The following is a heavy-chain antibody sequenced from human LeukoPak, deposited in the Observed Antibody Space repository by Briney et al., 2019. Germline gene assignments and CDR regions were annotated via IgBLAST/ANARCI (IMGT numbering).Heavy chain of an antibody. D-gene: IGHD3-22*01. CDR2: IYYSGST. Sequence: SETLSLTCTVSGGSISSSSYYWGWIRQPPGKGLEWIGSIYYSGSTYYNPSLKSRVTISVDTSKNQFSLKLSSVTAADTAVYYCARVSYYYDSSGLKFDYWGQGTLVTVSS. J-gene: IGHJ4*02. V-gene: IGHV4-39*01. CDR1: GGSISSSSYY. CDR3: ARVSYYYDSSGLKFDY.